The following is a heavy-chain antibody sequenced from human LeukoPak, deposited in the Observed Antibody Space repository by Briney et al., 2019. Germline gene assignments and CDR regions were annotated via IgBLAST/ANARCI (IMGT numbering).Heavy chain of an antibody. CDR1: GFILSSYW. D-gene: IGHD5-12*01. CDR2: IKHDSSEK. J-gene: IGHJ4*02. V-gene: IGHV3-7*05. Sequence: PGGSLRLSCAASGFILSSYWMSWVRQAPGKGLEWVANIKHDSSEKYYVDSVKGRFTISRDNAKNSLYLQMNSLRAEDTAVYYCAKEGTITAYNFDYWGQGTLVTVSS. CDR3: AKEGTITAYNFDY.